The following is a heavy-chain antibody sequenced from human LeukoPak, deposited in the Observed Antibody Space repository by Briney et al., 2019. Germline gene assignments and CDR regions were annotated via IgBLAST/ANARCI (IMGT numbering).Heavy chain of an antibody. CDR2: IYTSGST. CDR1: GGSISSGSYY. D-gene: IGHD3-10*01. J-gene: IGHJ5*02. V-gene: IGHV4-61*02. CDR3: ARDSLWFGEYVMEYWFDP. Sequence: SETLSLTCTVSGGSISSGSYYWSWIRQPAGKGLEWIGRIYTSGSTNYNPSLKSRVTISVDTSKNQFSLKLSSVTAADTAVYYCARDSLWFGEYVMEYWFDPWGQGTLVTVSS.